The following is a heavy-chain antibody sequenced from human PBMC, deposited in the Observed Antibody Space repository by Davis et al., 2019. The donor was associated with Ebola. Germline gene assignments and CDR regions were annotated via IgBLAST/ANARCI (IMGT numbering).Heavy chain of an antibody. D-gene: IGHD1-1*01. CDR3: ARAYWSGSWNDHGDV. Sequence: ASVKVSCKASGYTFTGYYMHWVRQAPGQGLEWMGWINPNSGNTNYAQKLQGRVTMTTDTSTSTAYMELRSLRSDDTAVYYCARAYWSGSWNDHGDVWGQGTTVTVSS. J-gene: IGHJ6*02. CDR2: INPNSGNT. V-gene: IGHV1-18*04. CDR1: GYTFTGYY.